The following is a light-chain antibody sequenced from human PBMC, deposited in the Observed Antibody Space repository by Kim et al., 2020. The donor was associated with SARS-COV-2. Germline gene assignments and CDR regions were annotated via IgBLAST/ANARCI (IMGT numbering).Light chain of an antibody. CDR3: QQYNSYRPT. Sequence: ASVGDRVTMNGRAGKGSSSRLAWYQQKPEKAPKSLMYAASSLQSGVQSRFSGSGAGTDFTLTISSLQREDFASYYSQQYNSYRPTFGQGTRLEIK. J-gene: IGKJ5*01. V-gene: IGKV1D-16*01. CDR2: AAS. CDR1: KGSSSR.